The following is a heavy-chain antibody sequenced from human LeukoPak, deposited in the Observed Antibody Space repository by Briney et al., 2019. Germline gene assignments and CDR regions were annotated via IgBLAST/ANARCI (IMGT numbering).Heavy chain of an antibody. CDR1: GFSLSTSGVG. J-gene: IGHJ4*02. CDR3: AHSKQGGYSGYDFDY. Sequence: KSGPTLVNPTQTLTLTCTFSGFSLSTSGVGVGWIRQPPGKALEWLALIYWNDDKSYSPSLKSRLTITKDTSKNQVVLTMTNMDPVDTATYYCAHSKQGGYSGYDFDYWGQGTLVTVSS. V-gene: IGHV2-5*01. CDR2: IYWNDDK. D-gene: IGHD5-12*01.